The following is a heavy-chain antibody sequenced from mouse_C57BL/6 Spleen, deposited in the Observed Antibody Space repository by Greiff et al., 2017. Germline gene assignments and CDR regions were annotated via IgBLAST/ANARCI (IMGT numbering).Heavy chain of an antibody. D-gene: IGHD1-1*01. V-gene: IGHV1-82*01. CDR3: AKKSSSYGDY. J-gene: IGHJ2*01. CDR2: IYPGDGDT. Sequence: VHLVESGPELVKPGASVKISCKASGYAFSSSWMNWVKQRPGKGLEWIGRIYPGDGDTNYNGKFKGKATLTADKSSSTAYMQLSSLTSEDSAVYFCAKKSSSYGDYWGQGTTLTVSS. CDR1: GYAFSSSW.